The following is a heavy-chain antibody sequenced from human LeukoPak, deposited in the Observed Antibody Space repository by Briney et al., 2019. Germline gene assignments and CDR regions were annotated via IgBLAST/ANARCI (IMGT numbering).Heavy chain of an antibody. Sequence: PGRSLRLSCAASGFTFDDYGMNWVRQVPGKGLEWVSGINWNGGSTAYADSVKGRFTISRDNANNSLYLQMNSLRAEDTAVYYCARAVSSGWYGRYYFDYWGQGTLVTVSS. CDR1: GFTFDDYG. CDR3: ARAVSSGWYGRYYFDY. J-gene: IGHJ4*02. D-gene: IGHD6-19*01. V-gene: IGHV3-20*04. CDR2: INWNGGST.